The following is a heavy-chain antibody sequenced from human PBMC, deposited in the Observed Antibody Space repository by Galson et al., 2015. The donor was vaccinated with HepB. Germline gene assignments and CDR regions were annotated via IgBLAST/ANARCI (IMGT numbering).Heavy chain of an antibody. CDR2: IKSTTDGGTT. CDR3: TTELKWRGYCSGTGCSQFAY. Sequence: SLRLSCAASGLAFSNAWMSWVRQAPGKGLEWVGRIKSTTDGGTTDYVAPVKGRFTISRDDSRKMLYLQMNSLKTEDTAMYFCTTELKWRGYCSGTGCSQFAYWGQGTLVTVSS. V-gene: IGHV3-15*01. J-gene: IGHJ4*02. D-gene: IGHD2-2*01. CDR1: GLAFSNAW.